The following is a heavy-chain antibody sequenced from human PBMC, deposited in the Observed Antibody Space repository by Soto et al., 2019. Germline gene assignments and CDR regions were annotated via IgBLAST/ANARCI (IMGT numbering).Heavy chain of an antibody. CDR3: ARDGGRHSGGIDY. CDR1: GGTFSSYS. J-gene: IGHJ4*02. D-gene: IGHD1-26*01. V-gene: IGHV1-69*01. CDR2: IIPIFGTA. Sequence: QVQLVQSGAEVKKPGASVKVSCKASGGTFSSYSINWVRQAPVQGLEWMGEIIPIFGTANYAQTFQGRVTITADEPTSTAYMELSSLRSEDTAVYYCARDGGRHSGGIDYWGQGTLVTVSS.